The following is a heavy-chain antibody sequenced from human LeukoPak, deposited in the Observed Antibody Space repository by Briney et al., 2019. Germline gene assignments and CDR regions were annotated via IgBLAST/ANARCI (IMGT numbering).Heavy chain of an antibody. CDR2: IYPGDSDT. CDR1: GYSFTTYW. D-gene: IGHD1-26*01. CDR3: ARHGLGGSGSYSRY. V-gene: IGHV5-51*01. Sequence: GESLKISCKGSGYSFTTYWIGWVRQMPGKGLEWMGIIYPGDSDTTYSPAFQGQVTISVDKSVNTAYLQWSSLKPSDTAVYYCARHGLGGSGSYSRYWGQGTLVTVS. J-gene: IGHJ4*02.